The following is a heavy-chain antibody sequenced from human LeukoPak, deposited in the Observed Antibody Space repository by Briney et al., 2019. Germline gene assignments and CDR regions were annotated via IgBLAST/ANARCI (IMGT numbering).Heavy chain of an antibody. J-gene: IGHJ4*02. Sequence: GGSLRLSCAASGFTFSSYAMSWVRQAPGKGLEWVSAISGSGGSTYYADSVKGRFTISRDNSKNTLYLQMNSLRAEDTAVYHCARDRSSGYVALHYFDYWGQGTLVTVSS. V-gene: IGHV3-23*01. CDR2: ISGSGGST. CDR3: ARDRSSGYVALHYFDY. CDR1: GFTFSSYA. D-gene: IGHD3-22*01.